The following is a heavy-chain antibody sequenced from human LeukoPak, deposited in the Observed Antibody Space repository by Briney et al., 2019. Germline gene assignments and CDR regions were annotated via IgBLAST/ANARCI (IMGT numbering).Heavy chain of an antibody. CDR1: GGSISSYY. CDR3: ARGLGYCSSTSCFTYFDY. D-gene: IGHD2-2*02. J-gene: IGHJ4*02. V-gene: IGHV4-4*07. Sequence: SETLSLTCTVSGGSISSYYWRWIRQPAGKGLEWIGRICTSGSTNYNPSLKSRVTMSVDTSKNQFSLKLSSVTAADTAVYYCARGLGYCSSTSCFTYFDYWGQGTLVTVSS. CDR2: ICTSGST.